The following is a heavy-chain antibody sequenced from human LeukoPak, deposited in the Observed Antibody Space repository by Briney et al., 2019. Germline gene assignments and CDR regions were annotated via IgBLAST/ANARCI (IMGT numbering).Heavy chain of an antibody. CDR1: GFTFGSHW. CDR2: INQDGSDK. Sequence: GGSLRLSCAASGFTFGSHWMSWVRQAPGKGLEWVADINQDGSDKHYVDSVKGRFTISRDNAESSLYLQVNSLRAEDTAVHYCVRDPRSFHFWGQGTLVTVSS. CDR3: VRDPRSFHF. J-gene: IGHJ1*01. V-gene: IGHV3-7*01. D-gene: IGHD3-16*02.